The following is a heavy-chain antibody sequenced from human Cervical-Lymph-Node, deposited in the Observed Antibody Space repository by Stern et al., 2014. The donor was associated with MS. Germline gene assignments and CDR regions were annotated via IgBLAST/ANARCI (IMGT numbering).Heavy chain of an antibody. CDR3: ARLGSGWAYDAFDI. CDR1: GYIFSNFD. J-gene: IGHJ3*02. CDR2: ISPQNGNT. Sequence: VQLVESGGEVKKPGASVKGSCTASGYIFSNFDIAWVRQAPGQGLEWMGWISPQNGNTIYEQKFQGRVTMTTDTSTSTAYMDLRSLRSDDTAVYYCARLGSGWAYDAFDIWGQGTKVTVSS. V-gene: IGHV1-18*01. D-gene: IGHD6-19*01.